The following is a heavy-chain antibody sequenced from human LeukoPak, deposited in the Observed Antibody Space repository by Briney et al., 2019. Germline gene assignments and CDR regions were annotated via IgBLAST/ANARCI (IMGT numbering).Heavy chain of an antibody. Sequence: GGSLRLSCSASGFTFSSYAMYWVRQAPGKGLEYVSGISSNGAYTYSADSVKGRFTISRDNSKNTLYLHMSSLRTEDTAVYYCVKSRDYCSGGSCYALDYWGQGTLVTVSS. CDR1: GFTFSSYA. CDR3: VKSRDYCSGGSCYALDY. V-gene: IGHV3-64D*06. J-gene: IGHJ4*02. CDR2: ISSNGAYT. D-gene: IGHD2-15*01.